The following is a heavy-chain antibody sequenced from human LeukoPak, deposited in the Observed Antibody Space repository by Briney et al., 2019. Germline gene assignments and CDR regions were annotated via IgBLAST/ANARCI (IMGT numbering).Heavy chain of an antibody. Sequence: ASVKVSCKASGYTFSSYGISWVRQAPGQGLEWMGWISAYNGNTNYAQKLQGRVTMTTDTSTNTAYMELRSLRSDDTAVYYCARALSGSGSFYFDYWGQGTLVTVSS. V-gene: IGHV1-18*01. D-gene: IGHD3-10*01. CDR2: ISAYNGNT. J-gene: IGHJ4*02. CDR3: ARALSGSGSFYFDY. CDR1: GYTFSSYG.